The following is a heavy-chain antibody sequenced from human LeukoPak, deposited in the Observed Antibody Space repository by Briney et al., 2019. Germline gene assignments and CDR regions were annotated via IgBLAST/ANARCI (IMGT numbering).Heavy chain of an antibody. D-gene: IGHD3-22*01. CDR3: AKVRMITMIAYDAFDI. Sequence: HPGGSLRLSCAASGFIFSDYGMLWVRQAPGKGLEWVSAISGSSSSTYYADSVKGRFTISRDNSKNTLYLQMNSLRAEDTAVYYCAKVRMITMIAYDAFDIWGQGTMVTVSS. V-gene: IGHV3-23*01. CDR1: GFIFSDYG. CDR2: ISGSSSST. J-gene: IGHJ3*02.